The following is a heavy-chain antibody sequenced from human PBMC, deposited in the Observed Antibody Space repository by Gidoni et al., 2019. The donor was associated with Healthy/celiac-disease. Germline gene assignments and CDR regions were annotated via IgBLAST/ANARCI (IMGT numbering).Heavy chain of an antibody. Sequence: QVQLVESGGGVVQPGRSLRLSCAASGFTFSSYGMHWVRQAPGKGLEWVAVISYDGSNKYYADSVKGRFTISRDNSKNTLYLQMNSLRAEDTAVYYCAKTSYYYDSSGYRRDYWGQGTLVTVSS. V-gene: IGHV3-30*18. J-gene: IGHJ4*02. CDR3: AKTSYYYDSSGYRRDY. D-gene: IGHD3-22*01. CDR1: GFTFSSYG. CDR2: ISYDGSNK.